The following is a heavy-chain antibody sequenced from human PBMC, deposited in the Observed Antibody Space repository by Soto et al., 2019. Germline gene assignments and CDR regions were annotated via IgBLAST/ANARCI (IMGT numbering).Heavy chain of an antibody. V-gene: IGHV1-18*01. J-gene: IGHJ4*02. CDR2: IIAYIGDT. Sequence: QVQLVQSGAEVKKPGASVKVSCKASVYTFTTYGISWVRQDPGQGLEWMGWIIAYIGDTDYAQKLQGRVTMITDTSTSTAYMELRSLRSDDTAVYYCARDPYSGYDRGYFDYWGQGTLVTVSS. D-gene: IGHD5-12*01. CDR1: VYTFTTYG. CDR3: ARDPYSGYDRGYFDY.